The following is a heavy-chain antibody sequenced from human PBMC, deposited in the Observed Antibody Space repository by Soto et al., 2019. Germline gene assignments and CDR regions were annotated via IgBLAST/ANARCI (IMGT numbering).Heavy chain of an antibody. J-gene: IGHJ4*02. CDR1: GFTFSSYA. CDR2: ISVSGDGT. CDR3: ANVLRYGDPEY. V-gene: IGHV3-23*01. D-gene: IGHD2-21*02. Sequence: EVQLLESGGGLVQPGGSLRLSCVASGFTFSSYAMGWVRQAPGKGLEWVSGISVSGDGTYYADSVKGRFTISRDNSKSTLYLQINRLRAEDTAVYYCANVLRYGDPEYWGQGALVTVSS.